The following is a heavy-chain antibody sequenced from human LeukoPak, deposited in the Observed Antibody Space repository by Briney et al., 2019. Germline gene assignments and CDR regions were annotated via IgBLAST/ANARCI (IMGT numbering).Heavy chain of an antibody. CDR2: IYYSGST. CDR3: ARDSGGYCSSTSCPLDI. D-gene: IGHD2-2*01. V-gene: IGHV4-59*01. J-gene: IGHJ3*02. CDR1: GGSISSYY. Sequence: SETLSLTCTVSGGSISSYYWSWIRQPPGKGLEWIGYIYYSGSTNYNPSLKSRVTISVDTSKNQFSLKLSSVTAADTAVYYCARDSGGYCSSTSCPLDIWGQGTMVTVSS.